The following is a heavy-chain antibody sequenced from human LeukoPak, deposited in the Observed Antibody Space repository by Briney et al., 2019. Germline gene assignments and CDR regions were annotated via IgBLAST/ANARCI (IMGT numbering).Heavy chain of an antibody. CDR3: AKPLGFYYMDV. Sequence: GGSLRLSCAASGFTFSRYSMNWVRQAPGKGLEWVSSISSSSSYIYYADSVKGRFTISRDNSKNTVYLQMNGLRVEDTGVYYCAKPLGFYYMDVWGKGTTVTVSS. J-gene: IGHJ6*03. V-gene: IGHV3-21*06. CDR1: GFTFSRYS. CDR2: ISSSSSYI. D-gene: IGHD7-27*01.